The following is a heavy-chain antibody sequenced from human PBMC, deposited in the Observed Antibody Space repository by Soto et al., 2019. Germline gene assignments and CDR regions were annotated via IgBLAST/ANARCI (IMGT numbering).Heavy chain of an antibody. V-gene: IGHV1-46*01. J-gene: IGHJ6*02. CDR1: GYTFTSYY. CDR2: INPSGGST. D-gene: IGHD2-15*01. CDR3: ARDGCSGGSCDQRGYYHYYYGMDV. Sequence: ASVKVSCKASGYTFTSYYMHWVRQAPGQGLEWMGIINPSGGSTSYAQKFQGRVTMTRDTSTSTVYMELSSLRSEDTAVYYCARDGCSGGSCDQRGYYHYYYGMDVWGQGTAVTVAS.